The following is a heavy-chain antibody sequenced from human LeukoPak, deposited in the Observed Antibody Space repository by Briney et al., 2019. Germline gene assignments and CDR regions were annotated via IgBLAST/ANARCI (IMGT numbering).Heavy chain of an antibody. D-gene: IGHD3-3*01. CDR3: AKADALIRFND. CDR2: ISYDGSNK. Sequence: PGRSLRLSCAASGFTFSSYAMHWVRQAPGKGLEWVAVISYDGSNKYYADSVKGRFTISRDNSKNTLYLQIYSVRAGDTAVYYCAKADALIRFNDWGQGPLVTVSS. J-gene: IGHJ4*02. CDR1: GFTFSSYA. V-gene: IGHV3-30*04.